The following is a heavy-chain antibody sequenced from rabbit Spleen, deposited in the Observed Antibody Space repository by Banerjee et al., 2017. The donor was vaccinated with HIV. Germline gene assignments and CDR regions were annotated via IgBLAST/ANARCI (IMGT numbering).Heavy chain of an antibody. Sequence: QEQLVEYGGDLVQPGASLTLTCTASGFSFSSSYWICWVRQAPGKGLEWIGCIYPGSSGSTYYASWAKGRFTISKTSSTTVTLQMTSLTAADTATYFCARDPYAISGGTYPFNLWGPGTLVTVS. J-gene: IGHJ4*01. V-gene: IGHV1S45*01. CDR1: GFSFSSSYW. CDR2: IYPGSSGST. CDR3: ARDPYAISGGTYPFNL. D-gene: IGHD1-1*01.